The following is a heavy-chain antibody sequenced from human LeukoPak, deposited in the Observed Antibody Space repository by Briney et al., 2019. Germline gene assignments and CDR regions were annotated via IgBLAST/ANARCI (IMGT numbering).Heavy chain of an antibody. Sequence: GESLKISWKGSGYSFVYYWIAWVGQMSGKGLEWMGIIYPGDAGTSFSPSFQGLVTISADKSISTAYLQWSSLKASDSAIYYCARLASVDGDGMRFDPWGQGTLVTVSS. CDR1: GYSFVYYW. CDR2: IYPGDAGT. J-gene: IGHJ5*02. CDR3: ARLASVDGDGMRFDP. D-gene: IGHD4-23*01. V-gene: IGHV5-51*03.